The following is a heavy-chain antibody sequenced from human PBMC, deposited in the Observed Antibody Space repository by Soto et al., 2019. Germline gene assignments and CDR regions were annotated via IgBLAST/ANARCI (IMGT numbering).Heavy chain of an antibody. CDR3: ARDRVTIFGVVISYYYGMDV. CDR2: ISSSSSTI. Sequence: EVQLVESGGGLVQPGGSLRLSCAASGFTFSSYSMNWVRQAPGKGLEWVSYISSSSSTIYYADSVKGRFTISRDNAKNSLYLQMNSLRDEDTAVYYCARDRVTIFGVVISYYYGMDVWGQGTTVTVSS. J-gene: IGHJ6*02. V-gene: IGHV3-48*02. CDR1: GFTFSSYS. D-gene: IGHD3-3*01.